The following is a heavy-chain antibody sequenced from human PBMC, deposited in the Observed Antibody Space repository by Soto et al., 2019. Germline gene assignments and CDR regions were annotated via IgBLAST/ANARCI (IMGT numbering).Heavy chain of an antibody. Sequence: PGWSLRLSCAASGFTVSSNYMSWVRQAPGKGLEWVSVIYSGGSTYYADSVEGRFTISRDNSKNTLYLQMNSLRAEDTAVYYCARHYNAYRSFDYWGQGTLVTVSS. D-gene: IGHD6-19*01. CDR3: ARHYNAYRSFDY. J-gene: IGHJ4*02. V-gene: IGHV3-53*01. CDR2: IYSGGST. CDR1: GFTVSSNY.